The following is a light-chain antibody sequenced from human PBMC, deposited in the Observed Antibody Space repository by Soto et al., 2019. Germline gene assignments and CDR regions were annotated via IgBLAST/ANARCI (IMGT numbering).Light chain of an antibody. Sequence: QSVLTQPPSASGSPGQSVAISCTGTSSDVGGYDYVSWYQHHPGKAPKLMIYEVTKRPSGVPDRFSGSKSGNTASLTVSGLQAEDEADYYCSSYAASNNFVFGTGTKATVL. CDR3: SSYAASNNFV. J-gene: IGLJ1*01. V-gene: IGLV2-8*01. CDR2: EVT. CDR1: SSDVGGYDY.